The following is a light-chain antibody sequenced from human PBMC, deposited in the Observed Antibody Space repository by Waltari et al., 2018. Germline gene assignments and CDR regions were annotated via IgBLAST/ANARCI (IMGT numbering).Light chain of an antibody. CDR1: TSDLGGYNY. V-gene: IGLV2-14*01. Sequence: QSALTQPASVSGSPGQAITISCTGTTSDLGGYNYVSWYQQHPGKAPKLLIYDVNSRPAEVSNRLSGSKSGNTASLIISGLQAEDEADYYCCSFTSSSTWVFGGGTKLTVL. J-gene: IGLJ3*02. CDR2: DVN. CDR3: CSFTSSSTWV.